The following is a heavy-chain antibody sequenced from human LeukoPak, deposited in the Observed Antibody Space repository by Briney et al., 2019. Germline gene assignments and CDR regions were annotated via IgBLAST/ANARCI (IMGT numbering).Heavy chain of an antibody. D-gene: IGHD2-2*01. J-gene: IGHJ4*02. CDR1: GFIFSDYY. V-gene: IGHV3-11*06. CDR3: ARSPGVVVPAAHYYFDY. CDR2: ISSSSSYT. Sequence: PGGSLRLSCAASGFIFSDYYMSWIRQAPGKGLEWVSYISSSSSYTNYADSVKGRFTISRDNAKNSLYLQMNSLRAEDTAVYYCARSPGVVVPAAHYYFDYWGQGTLVTVSS.